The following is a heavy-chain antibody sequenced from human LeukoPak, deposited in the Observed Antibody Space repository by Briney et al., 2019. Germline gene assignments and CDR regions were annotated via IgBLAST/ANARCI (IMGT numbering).Heavy chain of an antibody. D-gene: IGHD2-15*01. V-gene: IGHV4-39*07. CDR1: AGSTRSGRHH. Sequence: SETLSLTCSVSAGSTRSGRHHWAWVRQPPGKGLGFIGSLDESGRPYYNAPLKSRVTISEDSSGKQFSLNLSSVTAADTAGYCCARDLGGYPFFMDVWGRGTTVIVSS. CDR3: ARDLGGYPFFMDV. J-gene: IGHJ6*03. CDR2: LDESGRP.